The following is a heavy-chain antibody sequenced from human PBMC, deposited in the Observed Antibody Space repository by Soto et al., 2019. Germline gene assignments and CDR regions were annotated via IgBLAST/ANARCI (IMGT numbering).Heavy chain of an antibody. Sequence: SQTLSLTCAISGDSVSSTSTAWSCIRQSPSRGLEWLGRTYYRSNWYTAYAVSVKSRITISPDTSKNQSSLQLNSLTPEDPAVYYCARGSYYSGWVWGQGTLVTVSS. CDR3: ARGSYYSGWV. CDR2: TYYRSNWYT. V-gene: IGHV6-1*01. J-gene: IGHJ4*02. D-gene: IGHD6-19*01. CDR1: GDSVSSTSTA.